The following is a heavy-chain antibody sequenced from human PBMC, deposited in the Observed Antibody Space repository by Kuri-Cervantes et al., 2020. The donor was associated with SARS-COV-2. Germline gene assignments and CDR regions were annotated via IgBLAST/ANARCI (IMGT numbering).Heavy chain of an antibody. Sequence: SETLSLTCTVSGGSISSYYWSWIRQPPGKGLEWIGYIYYSGSTNYSPSLKSRVTISVDTSKNQFSLKLSSVTAADTAVYYCAILDVETNVDWGQGTLVTVSS. J-gene: IGHJ4*02. D-gene: IGHD2-8*01. V-gene: IGHV4-59*08. CDR1: GGSISSYY. CDR2: IYYSGST. CDR3: AILDVETNVD.